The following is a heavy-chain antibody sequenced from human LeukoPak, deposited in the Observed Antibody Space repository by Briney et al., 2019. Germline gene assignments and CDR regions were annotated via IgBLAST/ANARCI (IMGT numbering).Heavy chain of an antibody. CDR1: GYTFTSYG. J-gene: IGHJ4*02. V-gene: IGHV1-18*01. CDR2: ISAYNGNT. Sequence: ASVKVSCKASGYTFTSYGISWVRQAPGQGLEWMGWISAYNGNTNYAQKLQGRVTMTRDMSTSTVYMELSSLRSEDTAVYYCARNYGSEAACDYWGQGTLVTVSS. CDR3: ARNYGSEAACDY. D-gene: IGHD4-17*01.